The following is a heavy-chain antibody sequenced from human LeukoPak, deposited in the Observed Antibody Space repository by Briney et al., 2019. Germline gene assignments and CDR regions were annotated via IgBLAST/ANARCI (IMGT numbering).Heavy chain of an antibody. CDR2: INHSGST. CDR3: ARGRTIFRAVAGTNYYYYGMDV. CDR1: GGSFSGYY. Sequence: PSETLSLTCAVYGGSFSGYYWSWIRQPPGKGLEWIGEINHSGSTNYNPSLKSRVTISADTSKNQFSLKLSSVTAADTAVYYCARGRTIFRAVAGTNYYYYGMDVWGKGTTVTVSS. J-gene: IGHJ6*04. V-gene: IGHV4-34*01. D-gene: IGHD6-19*01.